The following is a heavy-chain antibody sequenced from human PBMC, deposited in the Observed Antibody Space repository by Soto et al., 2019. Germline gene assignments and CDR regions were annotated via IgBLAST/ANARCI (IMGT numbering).Heavy chain of an antibody. J-gene: IGHJ4*02. D-gene: IGHD2-21*02. V-gene: IGHV1-2*02. CDR2: INPNSGGT. CDR1: GYTFTGYY. CDR3: ARGLAYCGGDCYLDY. Sequence: QVQLVQSGAEVKKPGASVKVSCKASGYTFTGYYVHWVRQAPGQGLEWMGWINPNSGGTNYAQKFQGRVTMTRDTSISTAYMELSRLKSDDTAVYYCARGLAYCGGDCYLDYWGQGTLVTVSS.